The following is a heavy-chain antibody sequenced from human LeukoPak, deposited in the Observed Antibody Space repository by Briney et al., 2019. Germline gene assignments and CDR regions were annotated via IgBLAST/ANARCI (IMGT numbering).Heavy chain of an antibody. J-gene: IGHJ4*02. CDR1: GFTFSSYA. CDR3: AKDPLDSNYLYFDY. D-gene: IGHD4-11*01. CDR2: ISGSGGST. V-gene: IGHV3-23*01. Sequence: GGSLRLSCAASGFTFSSYAMSWVRQAPGKGLEWVSAISGSGGSTYYADSVKGRFTISRDNSKNTLYLQMNSLRAEDAAVYYCAKDPLDSNYLYFDYWGQGTLVTVSS.